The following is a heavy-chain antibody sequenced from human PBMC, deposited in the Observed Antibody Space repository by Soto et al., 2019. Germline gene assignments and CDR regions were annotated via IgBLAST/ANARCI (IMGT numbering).Heavy chain of an antibody. Sequence: SETLSLTCTVSGDSISSSTYHWAWVRQTPGKGLEWIASIYYAGNAYYNPSLQSRVTISVDASKNQFSLELQSVTAADSAVYYCARVPYYGSGGDGPYYFDYWGQGTLVTVSS. CDR1: GDSISSSTYH. J-gene: IGHJ4*02. CDR3: ARVPYYGSGGDGPYYFDY. D-gene: IGHD2-15*01. V-gene: IGHV4-39*01. CDR2: IYYAGNA.